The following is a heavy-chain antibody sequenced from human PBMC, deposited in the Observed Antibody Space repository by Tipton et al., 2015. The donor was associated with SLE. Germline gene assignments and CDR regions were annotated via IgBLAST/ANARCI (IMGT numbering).Heavy chain of an antibody. V-gene: IGHV4-61*02. CDR2: IHTVGNT. D-gene: IGHD3-10*01. Sequence: TLSLTCTVSGDSISSGSYYWSWIRQPAGKGLEWIGRIHTVGNTNYNPSLKSRVTVSLDTSKNQFSLKLSSVTAADTAVYYCAGGFYYGSGTFSDFEYWGQGTLATASS. J-gene: IGHJ4*02. CDR1: GDSISSGSYY. CDR3: AGGFYYGSGTFSDFEY.